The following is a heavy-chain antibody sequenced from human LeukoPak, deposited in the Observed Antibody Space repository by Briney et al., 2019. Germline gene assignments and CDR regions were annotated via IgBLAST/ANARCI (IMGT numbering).Heavy chain of an antibody. CDR3: ARHLEHSYGYYFDY. CDR2: IYYSGST. CDR1: GGSIRSYY. V-gene: IGHV4-59*08. D-gene: IGHD5-18*01. J-gene: IGHJ4*02. Sequence: SETLSLTCTVSGGSIRSYYWSWIRQPPGKGLEWIGYIYYSGSTNYNPSLKSRVTISVDTSKNQFSLKLSSVTAADTAVYYCARHLEHSYGYYFDYWGQGTLVTVSS.